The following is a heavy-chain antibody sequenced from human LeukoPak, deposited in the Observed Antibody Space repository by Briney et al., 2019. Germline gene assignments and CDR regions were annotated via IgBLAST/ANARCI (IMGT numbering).Heavy chain of an antibody. D-gene: IGHD2-15*01. CDR1: GGTFSSYA. J-gene: IGHJ4*02. Sequence: GSSVKVSCKASGGTFSSYAISWVRQAPGQGLEWMGGIIPIFGTANYAQKFQGRVTITADESTSTAYMELSSLRSEDTAVYYCARDPGGTSPWYYFDYWGQGTLVTVSS. V-gene: IGHV1-69*01. CDR2: IIPIFGTA. CDR3: ARDPGGTSPWYYFDY.